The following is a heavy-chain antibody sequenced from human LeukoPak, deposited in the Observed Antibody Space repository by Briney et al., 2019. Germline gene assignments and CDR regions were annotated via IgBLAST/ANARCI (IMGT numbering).Heavy chain of an antibody. CDR1: GFAFSTYW. J-gene: IGHJ3*02. V-gene: IGHV3-7*01. D-gene: IGHD3-3*01. Sequence: PGGSLRLSCAASGFAFSTYWMNWVRQAPGKGLEWVANIKQDGSEKYYVDSVKGRFTISRDNAKNSLYLQMNSLRAEDTAEYYCAKPITISGATDGFDIWGQGAKVTVS. CDR3: AKPITISGATDGFDI. CDR2: IKQDGSEK.